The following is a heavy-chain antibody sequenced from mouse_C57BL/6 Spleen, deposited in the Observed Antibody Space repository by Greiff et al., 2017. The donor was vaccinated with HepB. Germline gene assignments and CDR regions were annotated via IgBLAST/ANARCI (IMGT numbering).Heavy chain of an antibody. CDR2: IRNKANNHAT. CDR3: TRRNDYDGFDY. J-gene: IGHJ2*01. V-gene: IGHV6-6*01. D-gene: IGHD2-4*01. Sequence: VQLKESGGGLVQPGGSMKLSCAASGFTFSDAWMDWVRQSPEKGLEWVAEIRNKANNHATYYAESVKGRFTISRDDSKSSVYLQMNSLRAEDTGIYYCTRRNDYDGFDYWGQGTTLTVSS. CDR1: GFTFSDAW.